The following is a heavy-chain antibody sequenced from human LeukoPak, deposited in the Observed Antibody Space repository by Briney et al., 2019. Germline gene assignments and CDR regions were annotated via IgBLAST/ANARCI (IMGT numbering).Heavy chain of an antibody. D-gene: IGHD5-12*01. J-gene: IGHJ4*02. V-gene: IGHV4-59*01. CDR1: GGSISSYY. CDR3: ARGYSGYDSS. CDR2: IYYSGSN. Sequence: PSQTLSLTCTVSGGSISSYYWSWVRQPPGKGLEWIGYIYYSGSNNYNPSLKSRVTISVDTSKNQFSLKLSSVTAADTAVYYCARGYSGYDSSWGQGTLVTVSS.